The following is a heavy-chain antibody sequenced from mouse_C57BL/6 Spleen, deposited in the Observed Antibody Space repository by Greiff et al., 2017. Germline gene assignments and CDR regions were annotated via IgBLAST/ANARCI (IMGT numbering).Heavy chain of an antibody. CDR1: GFNIKDYY. Sequence: EVQLQQSGAELVRPGASVKLSCTASGFNIKDYYMHWVKQRPEQGLEWIGWIDPESGNTEYASKFQGKATITADTSSNTAYLQLSSLTSEDTAVYYCATPYSNYFDYWGQGTTLTVSS. J-gene: IGHJ2*01. D-gene: IGHD2-5*01. V-gene: IGHV14-4*01. CDR3: ATPYSNYFDY. CDR2: IDPESGNT.